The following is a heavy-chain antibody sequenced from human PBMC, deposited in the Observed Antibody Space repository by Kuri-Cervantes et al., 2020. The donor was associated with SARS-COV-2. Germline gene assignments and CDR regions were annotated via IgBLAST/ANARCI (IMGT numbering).Heavy chain of an antibody. CDR1: GGSISSYY. V-gene: IGHV4-59*01. Sequence: SETLSLTCTVSGGSISSYYWSWIRQPPGKGLEWIGHIYYSGSTNYNPSLKSRVTISVDTSKNQFSLKLSSVTAADTAVYYCARDFSGRLTGDHYYYYYMDVWGKGTTVTVSS. CDR2: IYYSGST. CDR3: ARDFSGRLTGDHYYYYYMDV. J-gene: IGHJ6*03. D-gene: IGHD7-27*01.